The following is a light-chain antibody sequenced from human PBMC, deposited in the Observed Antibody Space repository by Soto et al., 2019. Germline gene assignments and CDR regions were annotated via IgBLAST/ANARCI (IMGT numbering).Light chain of an antibody. CDR2: AAS. J-gene: IGKJ1*01. CDR1: QDINSW. V-gene: IGKV1-12*01. CDR3: QQANTFPGT. Sequence: IQMTQSPSLVSASVGDRVTITCRASQDINSWLAWYQQKPGRAPNLLIYAASNLKNGVPSRFSGSGFGTNFTLTISSQQPEDFATYYCQQANTFPGTFGQGTKVEIK.